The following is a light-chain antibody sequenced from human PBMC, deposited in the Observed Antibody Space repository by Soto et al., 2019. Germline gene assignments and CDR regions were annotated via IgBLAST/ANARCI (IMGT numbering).Light chain of an antibody. CDR3: QQYNSYLWT. J-gene: IGKJ1*01. V-gene: IGKV1-5*03. CDR1: QSISNW. Sequence: IQMTQSPSTLSASVGDRVTITCRASQSISNWLAWYQQKPGKAPKLLIYKASSLESGVPSRFSGSGSGTEFTLTISSLQPDDCAAYYCQQYNSYLWTFGQGTKVDI. CDR2: KAS.